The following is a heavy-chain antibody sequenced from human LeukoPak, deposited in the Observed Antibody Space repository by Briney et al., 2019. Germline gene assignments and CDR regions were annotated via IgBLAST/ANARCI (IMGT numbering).Heavy chain of an antibody. V-gene: IGHV3-11*05. CDR3: AGAAGYKWDY. CDR2: ISGSSSRT. D-gene: IGHD5-18*01. J-gene: IGHJ4*02. Sequence: PGGSLRLSCAASGFTFSDYYMSWIRQAPGKGLEWVAYISGSSSRTNYADSVKGRFTISRDNAKNSLYLQMNSLRAEDTSVYYCAGAAGYKWDYWGQETLVTVSS. CDR1: GFTFSDYY.